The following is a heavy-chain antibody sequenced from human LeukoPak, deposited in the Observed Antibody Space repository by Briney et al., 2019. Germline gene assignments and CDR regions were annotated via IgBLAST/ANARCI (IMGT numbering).Heavy chain of an antibody. V-gene: IGHV4-30-2*01. CDR2: IYYNGST. Sequence: SETLSLTCAVSGGSISRGVYSWSWLRAPPGKGLEGSGYIYYNGSTYYNPSLKSRSPISVDRAKNQFPLKLRSVTAADTAVYFCARVKVGTVTTHYWYFDLWGRGTLVTVSS. J-gene: IGHJ2*01. CDR1: GGSISRGVYS. CDR3: ARVKVGTVTTHYWYFDL. D-gene: IGHD4-17*01.